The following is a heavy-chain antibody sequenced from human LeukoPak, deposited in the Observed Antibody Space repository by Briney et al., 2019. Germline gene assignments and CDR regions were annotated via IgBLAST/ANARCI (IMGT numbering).Heavy chain of an antibody. V-gene: IGHV1-18*01. D-gene: IGHD3-16*02. CDR1: GGTFSSYA. J-gene: IGHJ4*02. CDR2: ISAYNGNT. Sequence: ASVKVSCKASGGTFSSYAISWVRQAPGQGLEWVGWISAYNGNTNYAQKLQGRVTMTTDTSTSTAYMELRSLRSDDTAVYYCARDYGDLTYYDYVWGSYRSWYFDYWGQGTLVTVSS. CDR3: ARDYGDLTYYDYVWGSYRSWYFDY.